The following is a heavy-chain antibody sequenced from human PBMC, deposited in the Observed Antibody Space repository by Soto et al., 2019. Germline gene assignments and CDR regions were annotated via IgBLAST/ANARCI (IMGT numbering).Heavy chain of an antibody. V-gene: IGHV4-31*03. J-gene: IGHJ6*02. CDR2: IDDSGST. CDR3: ARAVGYCAHCLFSASHYYVMDV. D-gene: IGHD2-8*01. CDR1: GGSISSGGYY. Sequence: TLSLTCTVSGGSISSGGYYWSWIRQHPGKGLEWIGYIDDSGSTYYNPSLKSRVTMSVDTSKNQFSLKLSSVSAADTAVYYCARAVGYCAHCLFSASHYYVMDVWGQGTRVTGSS.